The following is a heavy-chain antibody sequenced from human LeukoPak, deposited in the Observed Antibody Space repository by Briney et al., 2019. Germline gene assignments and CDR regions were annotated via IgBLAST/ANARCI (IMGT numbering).Heavy chain of an antibody. CDR2: VRSGWST. D-gene: IGHD3-16*01. Sequence: SETLSLTCTVSGGSISSNYWSWIRQPPGKVLEWIGFVRSGWSTNYNPSLKSRVTISVDTSKNQFSLKLSSVTAADTAVYYCARDVTPATVWGQGTLVTVS. CDR3: ARDVTPATV. V-gene: IGHV4-59*01. CDR1: GGSISSNY. J-gene: IGHJ4*02.